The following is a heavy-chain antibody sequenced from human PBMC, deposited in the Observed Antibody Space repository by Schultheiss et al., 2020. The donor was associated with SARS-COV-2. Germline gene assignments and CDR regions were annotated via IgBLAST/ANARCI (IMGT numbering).Heavy chain of an antibody. Sequence: SETLSLTCAVSGYSISSGYYWGWIRQPPGKGLEWIGSIYHSGSTYYNPSLKSRVTISVDTSKNQFSLKVTSVTAADTAVYYCAREGALGFPPPLNWFDPWGQGTLVTVSS. CDR2: IYHSGST. CDR1: GYSISSGYY. CDR3: AREGALGFPPPLNWFDP. V-gene: IGHV4-38-2*02. D-gene: IGHD3-3*02. J-gene: IGHJ5*02.